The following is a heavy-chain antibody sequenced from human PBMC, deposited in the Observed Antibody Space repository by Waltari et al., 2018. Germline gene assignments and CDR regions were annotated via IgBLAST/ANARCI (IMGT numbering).Heavy chain of an antibody. CDR2: LRYEGSNK. V-gene: IGHV3-30*02. CDR3: AKDERPFSSGWSSSGFDP. J-gene: IGHJ5*02. Sequence: QVQLVESGGGVVQPGGSLRLSCAASGFTFSSYGMHWVRQAPGKGLEWVAFLRYEGSNKYYAASVKGRFTISRDNSKNTLYLQMNSLRAEDPAVCYCAKDERPFSSGWSSSGFDPWGQGTLVTVSS. D-gene: IGHD6-19*01. CDR1: GFTFSSYG.